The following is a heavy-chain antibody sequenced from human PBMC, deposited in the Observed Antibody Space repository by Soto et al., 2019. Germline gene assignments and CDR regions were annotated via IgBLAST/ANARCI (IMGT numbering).Heavy chain of an antibody. CDR1: GDSVSSKSAA. Sequence: SQTLSLTCAISGDSVSSKSAAWNWIRQSPSRGLEWLGRTYYRSKWYSDYAVSVKSRVTINPDTSENQFSLKLSSVTAADTAVYYCAREVRPIAARGFDYWGQGTPVTVSS. J-gene: IGHJ4*02. D-gene: IGHD6-6*01. CDR2: TYYRSKWYS. CDR3: AREVRPIAARGFDY. V-gene: IGHV6-1*01.